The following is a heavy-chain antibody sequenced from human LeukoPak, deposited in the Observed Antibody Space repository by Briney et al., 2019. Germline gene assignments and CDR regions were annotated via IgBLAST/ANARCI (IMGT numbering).Heavy chain of an antibody. D-gene: IGHD2-15*01. CDR1: GFTFSSYA. V-gene: IGHV3-23*01. CDR2: ISGSGGST. CDR3: ATVKRDCSGGTCYSYDY. Sequence: PGGSLRLSCAASGFTFSSYAMSWVRQAPGKGLEWVSAISGSGGSTYYADSVRGRFTISRDNSKNTVFLQMNGLRADDRAVYYCATVKRDCSGGTCYSYDYWGQGTLVTVSS. J-gene: IGHJ4*02.